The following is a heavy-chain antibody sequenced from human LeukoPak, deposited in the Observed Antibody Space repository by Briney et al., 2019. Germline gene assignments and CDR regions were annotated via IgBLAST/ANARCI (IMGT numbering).Heavy chain of an antibody. CDR2: ISAYNGNT. D-gene: IGHD1-26*01. CDR3: ARRIVGATGDDY. CDR1: GGTFSSYA. J-gene: IGHJ4*02. V-gene: IGHV1-18*01. Sequence: ASVKVSCKASGGTFSSYAISWVRQAPGQGLEWMGWISAYNGNTNYAQKLQGRVTMTTDTSTSTAYIELRSLRSDDTAVYYCARRIVGATGDDYWGKGTLVTVSS.